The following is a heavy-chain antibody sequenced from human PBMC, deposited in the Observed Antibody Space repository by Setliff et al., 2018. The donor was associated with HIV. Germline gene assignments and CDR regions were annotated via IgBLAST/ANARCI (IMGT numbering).Heavy chain of an antibody. V-gene: IGHV4-34*04. CDR2: INHSGST. D-gene: IGHD3-3*01. J-gene: IGHJ4*02. Sequence: PSETLSLTCIVSGGSISSGGYYWSWIRQTPRKGLEWIGEINHSGSTNHNPSLKSRATISVDTSKNQFSLKLSSVTAADTAVYYCARGGGTIIGANFDYWGQGTLVTVSS. CDR3: ARGGGTIIGANFDY. CDR1: GGSISSGGYY.